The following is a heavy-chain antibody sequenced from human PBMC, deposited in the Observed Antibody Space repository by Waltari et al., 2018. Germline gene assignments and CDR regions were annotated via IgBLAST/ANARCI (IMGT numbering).Heavy chain of an antibody. V-gene: IGHV4-38-2*01. CDR1: DYSISSGYF. CDR3: ARAVGATFYFDY. J-gene: IGHJ4*02. D-gene: IGHD1-26*01. Sequence: QVQLQESGPGLVKPSETLSLTCAVSDYSISSGYFWGWIRQPPGKGLERIGSIYHSGSTYYNPSLKSRVTISVDTSKNQFSLKLSSVTAADTAVYYCARAVGATFYFDYWGQGTLVTVSS. CDR2: IYHSGST.